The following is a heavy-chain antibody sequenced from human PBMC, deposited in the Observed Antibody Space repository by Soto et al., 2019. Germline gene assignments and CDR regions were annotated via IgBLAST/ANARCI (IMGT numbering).Heavy chain of an antibody. CDR3: ARLDDSSGYYLGYYFDY. J-gene: IGHJ4*02. V-gene: IGHV4-39*01. CDR1: GGSISSSSYY. D-gene: IGHD3-22*01. CDR2: IYYSGST. Sequence: SETLSLTCTVSGGSISSSSYYWGWIRQPPGKGLEWIGSIYYSGSTYYNPSLKSRVTISVDTSKNQFSLKLSSVTAADTAVYYCARLDDSSGYYLGYYFDYWGQGNLVTVSS.